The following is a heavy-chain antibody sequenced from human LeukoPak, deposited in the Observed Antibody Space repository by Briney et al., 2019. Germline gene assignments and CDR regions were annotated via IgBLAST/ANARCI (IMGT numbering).Heavy chain of an antibody. D-gene: IGHD1-1*01. V-gene: IGHV3-30*02. CDR1: GFTFSSYG. CDR3: AKRGYPYYYYMDV. CDR2: IRYDGSNK. Sequence: GGSLRLSCAASGFTFSSYGMHWVRQAPGKGLEWVAFIRYDGSNKYYADSVKGRFTISRDNSKNTLYLQMNSLRAEDTAVYYCAKRGYPYYYYMDVWGKGTTVTVSS. J-gene: IGHJ6*03.